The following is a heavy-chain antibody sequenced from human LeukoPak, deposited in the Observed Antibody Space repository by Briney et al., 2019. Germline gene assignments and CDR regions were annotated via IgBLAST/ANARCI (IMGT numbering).Heavy chain of an antibody. CDR1: GFTFSTYN. V-gene: IGHV3-21*01. J-gene: IGHJ4*02. CDR2: IYSGSTYI. D-gene: IGHD1-26*01. CDR3: ARASNSGSFFFDH. Sequence: GGSLRLSCVGSGFTFSTYNIYWVRQVPGKGLQWVSSIYSGSTYIYYADLVKGRFTISRDDAKNSVYLQMNSLSDEDTAVYYCARASNSGSFFFDHWGQGTLVTVSS.